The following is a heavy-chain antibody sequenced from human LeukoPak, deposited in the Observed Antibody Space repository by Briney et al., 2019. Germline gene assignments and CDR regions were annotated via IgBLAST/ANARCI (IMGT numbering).Heavy chain of an antibody. Sequence: GGSLRLPCAASGFTVSSSYMSWVRQAPGEGLEWVSVIYSDGSTYYADPVKGRFTISRENSKNPLYLQMNRLRDDDTAVYYCARDLDSYGSYWGQGNLPTVSS. D-gene: IGHD5-18*01. V-gene: IGHV3-53*01. J-gene: IGHJ1*01. CDR2: IYSDGST. CDR1: GFTVSSSY. CDR3: ARDLDSYGSY.